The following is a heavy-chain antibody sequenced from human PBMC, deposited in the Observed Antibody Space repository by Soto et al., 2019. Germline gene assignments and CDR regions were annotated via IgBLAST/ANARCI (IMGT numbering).Heavy chain of an antibody. Sequence: QVQLVESGGGVVQPWRSLRLSCAASGFTFRSYGMHWVRQATRKGLEWVAVIWYDGSNKYYADSVKGRITISRDNSKNTLYLEMNSLRTEGTAVYYCARGPLYQIYRGLDYLGQGTLVTVSS. D-gene: IGHD3-16*01. CDR2: IWYDGSNK. CDR1: GFTFRSYG. CDR3: ARGPLYQIYRGLDY. J-gene: IGHJ4*02. V-gene: IGHV3-33*01.